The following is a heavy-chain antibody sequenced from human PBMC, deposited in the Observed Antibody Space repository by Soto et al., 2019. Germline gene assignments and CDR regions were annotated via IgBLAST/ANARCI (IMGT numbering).Heavy chain of an antibody. CDR1: GFTFSSYS. Sequence: EVQLVESGGGLVKPGGSLRLSCAASGFTFSSYSMNWVRQAPGKGLEWVSSISSSSSYIYYADSVKGRFTISRDNAKNSLYLQMNSLRAEDTAVYYCASHVDKLLSYYYYMDVWGKGTTVTVSS. CDR3: ASHVDKLLSYYYYMDV. J-gene: IGHJ6*03. CDR2: ISSSSSYI. D-gene: IGHD2-15*01. V-gene: IGHV3-21*01.